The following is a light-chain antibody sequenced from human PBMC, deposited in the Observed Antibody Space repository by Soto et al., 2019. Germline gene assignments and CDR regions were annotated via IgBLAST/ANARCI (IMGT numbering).Light chain of an antibody. CDR2: DAS. V-gene: IGKV1-5*01. J-gene: IGKJ1*01. CDR1: QSISNR. CDR3: QQYSTYTPRT. Sequence: DIQMNQSPSTLSAYVGDGVTITCRASQSISNRLAWYQQKPGEAPKYLIYDASTLDSGAPSRFSGSGSGTEFTLSISSLQPDDFATYYCQQYSTYTPRTFGQGTKVDVK.